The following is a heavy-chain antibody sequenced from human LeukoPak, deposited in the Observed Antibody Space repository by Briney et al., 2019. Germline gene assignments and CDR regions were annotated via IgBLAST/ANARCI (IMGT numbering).Heavy chain of an antibody. V-gene: IGHV4-39*07. CDR2: LYYSGIT. CDR3: ASAEPRGSNWYPY. J-gene: IGHJ4*02. CDR1: GGSIGSSSYY. Sequence: SSETLSLTCTVSGGSIGSSSYYWGWIRQPPGKGLEWIGSLYYSGITYYNPSLKSRVTISVDTSNNQFSLKLSSVTAADTAVYYCASAEPRGSNWYPYWGQGTLVTVSS. D-gene: IGHD6-13*01.